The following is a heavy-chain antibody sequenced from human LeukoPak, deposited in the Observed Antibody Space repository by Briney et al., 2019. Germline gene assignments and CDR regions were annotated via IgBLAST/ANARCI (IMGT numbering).Heavy chain of an antibody. CDR1: GDSVSSNSAA. CDR2: TYYRSKWYN. Sequence: SQTLSLTCAISGDSVSSNSAAWNWIRQSPSRGLEWLGRTYYRSKWYNDYAVSVKSRITINPDTSKNQFSLKLSSVTAADTAVYYCARPAHYYGSGSYYYGYWGQGTLVTVSS. V-gene: IGHV6-1*01. J-gene: IGHJ4*02. D-gene: IGHD3-10*01. CDR3: ARPAHYYGSGSYYYGY.